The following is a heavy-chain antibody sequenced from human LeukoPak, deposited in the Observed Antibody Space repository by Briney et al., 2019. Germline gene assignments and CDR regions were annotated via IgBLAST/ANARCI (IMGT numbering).Heavy chain of an antibody. CDR2: IYYSGST. Sequence: KSSETLSLTCTVSGDSIKTYYWSWIRQPPGKGLEWIGYIYYSGSTNYNPSLKSRVIISVDTSRNQFSLNLNSVTAADTAVYYCARGCSSGTCPFDYWGQGTLVTVSS. V-gene: IGHV4-59*01. CDR1: GDSIKTYY. CDR3: ARGCSSGTCPFDY. D-gene: IGHD2-15*01. J-gene: IGHJ4*02.